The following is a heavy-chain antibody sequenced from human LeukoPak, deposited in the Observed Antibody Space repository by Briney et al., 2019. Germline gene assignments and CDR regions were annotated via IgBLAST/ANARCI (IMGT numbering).Heavy chain of an antibody. CDR2: IYPGDSDT. J-gene: IGHJ4*02. D-gene: IGHD1-7*01. Sequence: GESLKISCKGSGYSFTSYWIGWVRQMPGKGLEWMGIIYPGDSDTRYSPSFQGQVTISADKSISTAYLQRSSLKASDTAMYYCARVGWYNWNYREYYFDYWGQGTLVTVSS. V-gene: IGHV5-51*01. CDR1: GYSFTSYW. CDR3: ARVGWYNWNYREYYFDY.